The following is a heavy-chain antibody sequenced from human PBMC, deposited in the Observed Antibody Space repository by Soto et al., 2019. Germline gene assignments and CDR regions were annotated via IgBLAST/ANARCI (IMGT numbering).Heavy chain of an antibody. Sequence: GGSLRLSCAASGFTFSDYYMSWIRQAPGKGLEWVSYISSSSSCTNYADSVKGRFTISRDNAKNSLYLQMNSLRAEDTAVYYSAGGYDYVFDGYWGQGTLVTVSS. D-gene: IGHD5-12*01. CDR2: ISSSSSCT. CDR3: AGGYDYVFDGY. V-gene: IGHV3-11*03. CDR1: GFTFSDYY. J-gene: IGHJ4*02.